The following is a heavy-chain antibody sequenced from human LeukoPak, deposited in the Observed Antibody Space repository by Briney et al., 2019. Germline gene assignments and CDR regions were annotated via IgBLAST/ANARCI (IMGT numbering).Heavy chain of an antibody. Sequence: SETLSLTCTVSGGSISSYYWSWIRQPPGKGLEWIGEINHSGSTNYNPSLKSRVTISVDTSKNQFSLKLSSVTAADTVVYYCARDNILLGAFDIWGQGTMVTVSS. V-gene: IGHV4-34*01. J-gene: IGHJ3*02. D-gene: IGHD3-10*01. CDR3: ARDNILLGAFDI. CDR2: INHSGST. CDR1: GGSISSYY.